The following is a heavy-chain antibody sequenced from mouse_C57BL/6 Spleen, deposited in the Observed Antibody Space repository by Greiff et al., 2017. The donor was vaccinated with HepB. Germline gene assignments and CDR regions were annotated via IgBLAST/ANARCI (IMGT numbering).Heavy chain of an antibody. CDR3: ARASYDYYFDY. Sequence: VQLQQPGAELVMPGASVKLSCKASGYTFTSYWMHWVKQRPGQGLEWIGEIDPSDSYTNYNQKFKGKSTLTVDKSSSTAYMQLSSLTSEDSAVYYCARASYDYYFDYWGQGTTLTVSS. CDR1: GYTFTSYW. CDR2: IDPSDSYT. D-gene: IGHD2-4*01. J-gene: IGHJ2*01. V-gene: IGHV1-69*01.